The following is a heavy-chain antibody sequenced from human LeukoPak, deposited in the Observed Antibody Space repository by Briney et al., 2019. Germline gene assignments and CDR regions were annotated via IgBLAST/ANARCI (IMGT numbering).Heavy chain of an antibody. V-gene: IGHV1-46*01. CDR1: GYTFTSYY. D-gene: IGHD2-15*01. Sequence: ASVKVSCKASGYTFTSYYVHWVRQAPGQGLEWMGIISPSGASTSYAQKFQGRVTMTRDMSTSTVYMELSSLISGDTAVYYCARGSSRGPRDAFDFWGQGTMVTLSS. CDR2: ISPSGAST. J-gene: IGHJ3*01. CDR3: ARGSSRGPRDAFDF.